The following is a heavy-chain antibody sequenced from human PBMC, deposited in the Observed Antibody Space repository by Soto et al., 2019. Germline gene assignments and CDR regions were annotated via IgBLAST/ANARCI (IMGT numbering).Heavy chain of an antibody. CDR2: IIPIYGTA. CDR3: ARHVPAAGYYYGMDV. Sequence: QVQLVQSGAEVKKPGSSVKVSCKASGGTFSSYAISWVRQAPGQGLEWMGGIIPIYGTANYAQKFQGRVTXTTDKSXXTAYMELSSLGSEDTAVYYCARHVPAAGYYYGMDVWGQGTTVTVSS. CDR1: GGTFSSYA. V-gene: IGHV1-69*05. J-gene: IGHJ6*02. D-gene: IGHD2-2*01.